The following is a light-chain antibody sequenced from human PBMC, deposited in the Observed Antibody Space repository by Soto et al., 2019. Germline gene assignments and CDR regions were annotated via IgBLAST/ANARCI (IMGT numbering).Light chain of an antibody. J-gene: IGKJ2*01. CDR3: QQYNSWPYT. V-gene: IGKV3-15*01. CDR1: QSITIN. CDR2: GAS. Sequence: EKVMTQSPATLSVSPGERVTLSCRASQSITINLAWYQQIPGQAPRLLIHGASTRATGIPARFSGSGSGTDFTLTISSLQSEDFAVYYCQQYNSWPYTFGQGTKLEIK.